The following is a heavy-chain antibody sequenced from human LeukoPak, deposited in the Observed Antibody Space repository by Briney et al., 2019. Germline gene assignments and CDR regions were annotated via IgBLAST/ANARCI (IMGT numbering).Heavy chain of an antibody. D-gene: IGHD4-23*01. J-gene: IGHJ4*02. V-gene: IGHV3-7*01. CDR1: GFMFGNYW. CDR2: IKQDGSEK. CDR3: ANLNLTPGEDYFDY. Sequence: GGSLRLSCAASGFMFGNYWMSWVRQAPGKGLEWVANIKQDGSEKYYVDSVKGRFTISRDNAKNSLYLQMNSLRAEDTAVYYCANLNLTPGEDYFDYWGQGTLVSVSS.